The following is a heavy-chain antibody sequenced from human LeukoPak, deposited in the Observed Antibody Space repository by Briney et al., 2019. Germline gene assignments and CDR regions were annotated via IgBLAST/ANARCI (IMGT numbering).Heavy chain of an antibody. Sequence: GGSLRLSCAASGFTFSSHSMNWVRQAPGKGLEWVSSISSSSSYIYYADSVKGRFTISRDNAKNSLYLQMNSLRAEDTAVYYCAWDSSGWTYYYYYYGMDVWGQGTTVTVSS. D-gene: IGHD6-19*01. CDR1: GFTFSSHS. CDR3: AWDSSGWTYYYYYYGMDV. V-gene: IGHV3-21*01. CDR2: ISSSSSYI. J-gene: IGHJ6*02.